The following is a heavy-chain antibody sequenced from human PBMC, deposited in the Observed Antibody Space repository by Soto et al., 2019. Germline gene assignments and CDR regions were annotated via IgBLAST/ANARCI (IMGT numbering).Heavy chain of an antibody. CDR3: GKGSAATNYFYYATDV. Sequence: GGSLRLSCAASGFTFGIHAMIWVRQAPGKGLEWVSFISASGGSTYYADSVKGRFTISRDNSKKTLYLQMNSLRGEDTAVYYCGKGSAATNYFYYATDVWGQGTKVTVSS. D-gene: IGHD2-15*01. CDR2: ISASGGST. V-gene: IGHV3-23*01. J-gene: IGHJ6*02. CDR1: GFTFGIHA.